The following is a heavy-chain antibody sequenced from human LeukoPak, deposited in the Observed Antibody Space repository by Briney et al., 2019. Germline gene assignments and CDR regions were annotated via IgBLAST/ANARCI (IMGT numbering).Heavy chain of an antibody. D-gene: IGHD2-15*01. J-gene: IGHJ3*02. Sequence: GGSLRLSCAASGFTFSSYGMHWVRQAPGKGLEWVAFIRYDGSNKYYADSVKGRFTISRDNTKNSLYLQMNSLRAEDTAVYYCAKDGGSDPDSFDIWGQGTMVTVSS. V-gene: IGHV3-30*02. CDR2: IRYDGSNK. CDR1: GFTFSSYG. CDR3: AKDGGSDPDSFDI.